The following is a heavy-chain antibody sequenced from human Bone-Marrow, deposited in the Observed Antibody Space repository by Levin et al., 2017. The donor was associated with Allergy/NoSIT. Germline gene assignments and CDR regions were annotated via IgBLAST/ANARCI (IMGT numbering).Heavy chain of an antibody. D-gene: IGHD3-16*02. J-gene: IGHJ4*01. V-gene: IGHV3-23*01. CDR1: GFSFSSHA. Sequence: GGSLRLSCVASGFSFSSHAMSWVRQAPGQGLEWVSSISSSGTTHYADSVKGRFIISRDNYKDTMYLQMNSLRVEDTAFYYCAKEGGNRYDKWGQGTLVTVSS. CDR3: AKEGGNRYDK. CDR2: ISSSGTT.